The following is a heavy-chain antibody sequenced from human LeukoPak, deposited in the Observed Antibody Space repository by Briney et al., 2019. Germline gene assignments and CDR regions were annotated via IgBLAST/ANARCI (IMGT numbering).Heavy chain of an antibody. V-gene: IGHV5-51*01. Sequence: GESLKISCQASGYNFPTHWIGWVRQMPGKGLEWMGIIYPSDSDTRYSPSLQGQVTTSADKSINTVYLQWSSVKASDSAIYYCARGGDYGYDRIDYWGQGTQVTVSS. CDR1: GYNFPTHW. CDR2: IYPSDSDT. J-gene: IGHJ4*02. D-gene: IGHD5-12*01. CDR3: ARGGDYGYDRIDY.